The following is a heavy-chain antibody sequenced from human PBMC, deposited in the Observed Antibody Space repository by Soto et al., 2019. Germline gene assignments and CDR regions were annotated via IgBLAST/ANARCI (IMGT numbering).Heavy chain of an antibody. CDR2: IYDSGST. J-gene: IGHJ6*02. CDR1: GGSISSGGYY. CDR3: ARDVGARANYYYGMDV. V-gene: IGHV4-31*03. D-gene: IGHD1-26*01. Sequence: QVQLQESGPGLVKPSQTLSLTCTVSGGSISSGGYYWSWIRQHPGKGLEWIGYIYDSGSTYYNPSLKSRVTRSVDPSKHQFALKLSSVTAADTAVYYCARDVGARANYYYGMDVWGQGTTVTVSS.